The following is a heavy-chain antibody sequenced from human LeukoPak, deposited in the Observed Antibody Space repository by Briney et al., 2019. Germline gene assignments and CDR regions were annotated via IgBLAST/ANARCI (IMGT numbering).Heavy chain of an antibody. CDR2: ISAYNGNT. J-gene: IGHJ4*02. CDR1: GYTFTSYG. V-gene: IGHV1-18*04. Sequence: GASVKVSCKASGYTFTSYGISWVRQAPGHGLEWMGWISAYNGNTNYAQKLQGRVTMTTDTSTSTAYMELRSLRSDDTAVYYREETAHDILTGYYFAWGQGTLVTVSS. CDR3: EETAHDILTGYYFA. D-gene: IGHD3-9*01.